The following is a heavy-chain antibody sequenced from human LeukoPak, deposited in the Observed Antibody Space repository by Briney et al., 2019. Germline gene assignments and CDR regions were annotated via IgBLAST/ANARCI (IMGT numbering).Heavy chain of an antibody. CDR3: AKGGWGNYDNWFDP. D-gene: IGHD1-7*01. CDR2: ISGSGGST. Sequence: GGSLRLSCAASGFTFSSYAMSRVRQAPGKGLEWVSSISGSGGSTHYADPVKGRFAISRDNSKNTLYLQMNSLRAEDTAVYYCAKGGWGNYDNWFDPWGQGTLVTVSS. J-gene: IGHJ5*02. CDR1: GFTFSSYA. V-gene: IGHV3-23*01.